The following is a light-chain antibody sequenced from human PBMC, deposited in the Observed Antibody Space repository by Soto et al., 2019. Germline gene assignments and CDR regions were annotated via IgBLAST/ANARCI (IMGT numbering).Light chain of an antibody. Sequence: QAVVTQSPSASASLGASVKLTCTLNSGHSNYAIAWHQHQSEKGPRYLMKLNRDGSHSKRDGITERFSGTSTGAERYLTIYSLKSEDEAGYDGPTWDSGMEVFGGGNKRIGL. J-gene: IGLJ2*01. V-gene: IGLV4-69*01. CDR3: PTWDSGMEV. CDR1: SGHSNYA. CDR2: LNRDGSH.